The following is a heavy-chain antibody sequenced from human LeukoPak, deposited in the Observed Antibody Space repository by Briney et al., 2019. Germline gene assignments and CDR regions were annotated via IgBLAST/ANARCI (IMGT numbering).Heavy chain of an antibody. J-gene: IGHJ4*02. D-gene: IGHD6-19*01. Sequence: GGSLRLSCAASGFTFSSYSMNWVRQAPGKGLEWVSSISSSSSYIYYADSVKGRFTISRDNAKNSLYLQMNSLRAEETAVYYVAAVAGTGDDYWGQGTLVTVSS. CDR1: GFTFSSYS. CDR3: AAVAGTGDDY. CDR2: ISSSSSYI. V-gene: IGHV3-21*01.